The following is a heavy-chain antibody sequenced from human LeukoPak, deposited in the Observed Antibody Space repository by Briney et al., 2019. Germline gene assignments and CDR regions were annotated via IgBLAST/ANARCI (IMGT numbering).Heavy chain of an antibody. Sequence: PSETLSLTCAVYGGSFCGYYWSWIRQPPGKGLEWIGETNHSGSTKYNPSLKSRVTISVDTSKNQFSLTLNSVTAADTAVYYCAREGIAVAGIDYWGQGTLVTVSS. V-gene: IGHV4-34*01. CDR3: AREGIAVAGIDY. D-gene: IGHD6-19*01. J-gene: IGHJ4*02. CDR1: GGSFCGYY. CDR2: TNHSGST.